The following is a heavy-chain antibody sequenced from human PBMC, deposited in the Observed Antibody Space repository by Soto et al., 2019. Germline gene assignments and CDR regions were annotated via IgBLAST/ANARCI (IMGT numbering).Heavy chain of an antibody. CDR1: GFTFSTFW. CDR2: IKEDGTEK. D-gene: IGHD2-21*01. Sequence: GGSLRLSCAASGFTFSTFWMSWVRQAPGKGLEWVANIKEDGTEKYSVASVKGRFPISRDNAKNSLCLQMSSVRAEDTGLCCCARGDQVFFGCWGQRTHGTLSS. V-gene: IGHV3-7*04. CDR3: ARGDQVFFGC. J-gene: IGHJ4*02.